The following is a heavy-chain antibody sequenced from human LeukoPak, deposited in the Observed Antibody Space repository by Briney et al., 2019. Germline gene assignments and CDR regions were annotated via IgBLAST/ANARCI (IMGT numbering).Heavy chain of an antibody. CDR2: IYYSGST. CDR1: GGSISSYY. Sequence: SETLSLTCTVSGGSISSYYWSWIRQPPGKGLEWIGYIYYSGSTNYNPSLKSRVTISVDTSKNQFSLKLSSVTAADTAVYYCARHYYGSGSYLIDPWGQGTLVTVSS. CDR3: ARHYYGSGSYLIDP. D-gene: IGHD3-10*01. J-gene: IGHJ5*02. V-gene: IGHV4-59*08.